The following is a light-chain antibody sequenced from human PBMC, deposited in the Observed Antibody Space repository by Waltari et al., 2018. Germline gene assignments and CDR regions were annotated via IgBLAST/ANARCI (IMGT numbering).Light chain of an antibody. Sequence: DIVLTQSPDSLAVSLGERATIKCQSSVSVLFRPNNKNYLGWYQQKAGQPPKLLIYWASNRESGVPDRFSGSGSGTDFTLTISSLQAEDVAVYYCQQYYNTPRTFGQGTKVEIK. CDR2: WAS. J-gene: IGKJ1*01. CDR3: QQYYNTPRT. CDR1: VSVLFRPNNKNY. V-gene: IGKV4-1*01.